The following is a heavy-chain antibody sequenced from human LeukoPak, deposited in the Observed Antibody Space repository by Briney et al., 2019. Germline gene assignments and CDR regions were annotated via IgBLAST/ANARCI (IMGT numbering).Heavy chain of an antibody. D-gene: IGHD2-15*01. CDR2: ISSSGSTI. J-gene: IGHJ6*03. CDR3: ARRTVVVVAATQYYYYYMDV. CDR1: GFTFSDYY. V-gene: IGHV3-11*01. Sequence: GGSLRLSCAASGFTFSDYYMSWIRQAPGKGLEWVSYISSSGSTIYYADSVKGQFTISRDNAKNSLYLQMNSLRAEDTAVYYCARRTVVVVAATQYYYYYMDVWGKGTTVTVSS.